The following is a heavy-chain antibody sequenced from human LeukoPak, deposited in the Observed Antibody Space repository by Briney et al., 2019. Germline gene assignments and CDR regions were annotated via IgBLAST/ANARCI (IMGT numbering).Heavy chain of an antibody. V-gene: IGHV3-48*02. CDR2: ISPSSSTI. J-gene: IGHJ3*01. D-gene: IGHD2-8*01. Sequence: GGSLTLSRAASGFTFISYTMSWVGPAPGKGREGVSCISPSSSTIYYDDSVKGRFTISRDTAKNSLYLQMNSLRDEDTAVYYCARAPVALKADAFDVWGEGTMVTVSS. CDR1: GFTFISYT. CDR3: ARAPVALKADAFDV.